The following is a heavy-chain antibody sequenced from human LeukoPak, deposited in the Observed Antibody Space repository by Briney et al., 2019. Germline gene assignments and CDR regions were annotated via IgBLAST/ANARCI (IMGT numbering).Heavy chain of an antibody. V-gene: IGHV3-23*01. CDR3: AKVRSAVVAAATNY. CDR1: GFTSSNYA. J-gene: IGHJ4*02. CDR2: ISGSGGST. D-gene: IGHD2-15*01. Sequence: GGSLRLSCAASGFTSSNYAMSWVRQAPGKGLEWVSVISGSGGSTYHADSVKGRFTISRDNSNNTLYLQMNSLRAEDTAIYYRAKVRSAVVAAATNYWGQGTLVTVSS.